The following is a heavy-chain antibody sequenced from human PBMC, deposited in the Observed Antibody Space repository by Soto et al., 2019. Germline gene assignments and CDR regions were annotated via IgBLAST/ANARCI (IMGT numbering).Heavy chain of an antibody. V-gene: IGHV4-30-2*06. CDR1: GGSITSGGFS. Sequence: SETLSLTCTVSGGSITSGGFSWTWIRQSPGKGLEWIGYTYQSGSAYYNPSLKSRVTISVDRSKNQFSLNLTSVTAADTAVYYCARDYYGMDVWGQGTTVTVS. J-gene: IGHJ6*02. CDR2: TYQSGSA. CDR3: ARDYYGMDV.